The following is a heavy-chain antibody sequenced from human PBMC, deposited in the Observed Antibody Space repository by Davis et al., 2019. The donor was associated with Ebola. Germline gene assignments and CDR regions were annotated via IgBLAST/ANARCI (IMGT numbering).Heavy chain of an antibody. J-gene: IGHJ4*02. Sequence: AASVKVSCKASGYTFTSYYMHWVRQAPGQGLEWMGIINPSGGSTSYAQKLQGRVTMTTDTSTSTAYMELRSLRSEDTAVYYCARVQWELLGFDYWGQGTLVTVSS. CDR1: GYTFTSYY. D-gene: IGHD1-26*01. CDR3: ARVQWELLGFDY. CDR2: INPSGGST. V-gene: IGHV1-46*01.